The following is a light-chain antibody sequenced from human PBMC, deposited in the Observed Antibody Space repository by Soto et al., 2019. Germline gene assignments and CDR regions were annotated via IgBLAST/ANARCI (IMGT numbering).Light chain of an antibody. CDR3: TSYVGNNIWV. J-gene: IGLJ3*02. Sequence: QSALTQPPSASGSLGQSVTIYCTGTSSDVGAYKYVSWYQQYPGKAPKLMIYEVTKRPSGVPDRFSGSKSGNTASLTVSGLQAEDEADYYCTSYVGNNIWVFGGGTKLTVL. V-gene: IGLV2-8*01. CDR1: SSDVGAYKY. CDR2: EVT.